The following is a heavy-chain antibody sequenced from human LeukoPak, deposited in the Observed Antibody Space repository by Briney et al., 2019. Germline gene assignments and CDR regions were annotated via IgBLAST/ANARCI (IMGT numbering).Heavy chain of an antibody. D-gene: IGHD6-19*01. J-gene: IGHJ4*02. CDR1: GFTFSDYA. CDR3: AKERRNNAMAGTDY. Sequence: PGGSLRLSCAASGFTFSDYAMTWVRQAPGKGLEWVSSITGSGGGSYYADSVKGRFTISRDNSKDTLYLHINTLGAEDTAIYYCAKERRNNAMAGTDYWGQGTLVTVSS. CDR2: ITGSGGGS. V-gene: IGHV3-23*01.